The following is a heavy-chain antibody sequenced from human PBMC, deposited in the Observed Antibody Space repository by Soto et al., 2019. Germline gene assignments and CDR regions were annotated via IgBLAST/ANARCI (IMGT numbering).Heavy chain of an antibody. Sequence: QLHLQESGPGLVKPSETLSLTCTVSGGSISSSSYYWGWIRQPPGKGLEWIGSIYYSGSTYYNPSLKSRVTISVDTSKNQFSLKLSSVTAADTAVYYCARGLIYYDSSGYYPFDYWGQGTLVTVSS. D-gene: IGHD3-22*01. J-gene: IGHJ4*02. V-gene: IGHV4-39*01. CDR2: IYYSGST. CDR3: ARGLIYYDSSGYYPFDY. CDR1: GGSISSSSYY.